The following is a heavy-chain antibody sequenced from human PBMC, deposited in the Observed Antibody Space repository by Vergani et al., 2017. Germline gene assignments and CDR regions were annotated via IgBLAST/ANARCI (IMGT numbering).Heavy chain of an antibody. CDR3: AREGLGSYYYGSGRSNRFDP. J-gene: IGHJ5*02. CDR2: INPSGGST. D-gene: IGHD3-10*01. CDR1: GYTFTSYY. V-gene: IGHV1-46*03. Sequence: QMQLVQSGAEVKKPGASVKVSCKASGYTFTSYYMHWVRQAPGQGLEWMGIINPSGGSTSYAQKFQGRVTMTRDTSTSTVYMELSSLRSEDTAVYYCAREGLGSYYYGSGRSNRFDPWGQGTLVTVSS.